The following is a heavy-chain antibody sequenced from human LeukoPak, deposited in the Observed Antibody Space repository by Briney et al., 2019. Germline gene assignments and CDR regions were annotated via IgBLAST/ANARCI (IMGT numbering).Heavy chain of an antibody. Sequence: SETLSLTCTVSGGSISSSSYYWGWIRQPPGKGLEWIGSIYYSGSTYYNPSLKSRVTISVDTSKNQFSLKLSSVTAADTAVYYCAKGTKDYYGSGSFYLSRDHFISRWGQGTLVTVSS. CDR2: IYYSGST. J-gene: IGHJ4*02. V-gene: IGHV4-39*07. D-gene: IGHD3-10*01. CDR3: AKGTKDYYGSGSFYLSRDHFISR. CDR1: GGSISSSSYY.